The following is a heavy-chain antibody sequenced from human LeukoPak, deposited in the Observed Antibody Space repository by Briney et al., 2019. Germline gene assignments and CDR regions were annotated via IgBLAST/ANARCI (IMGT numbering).Heavy chain of an antibody. Sequence: GGSLRLSCSASGFGFGDHGMSWVRQVPGKGLEWVSGINWSGGSTGYADPVRGRFTVSRDNAKNSLYLQMDSLTAEDTALYYCARAPITSPFYFDHWGQGTLVTVSS. D-gene: IGHD2-2*01. J-gene: IGHJ4*02. CDR3: ARAPITSPFYFDH. CDR1: GFGFGDHG. CDR2: INWSGGST. V-gene: IGHV3-20*04.